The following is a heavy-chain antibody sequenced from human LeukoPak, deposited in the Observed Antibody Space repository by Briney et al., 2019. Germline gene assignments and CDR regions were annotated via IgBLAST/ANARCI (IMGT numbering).Heavy chain of an antibody. V-gene: IGHV4-34*01. CDR2: INHSGST. CDR1: GGSFSGYY. CDR3: ARFRDYGDYAYYYYMDV. D-gene: IGHD4-17*01. Sequence: SETLSLTCAVYGGSFSGYYWSWIRQPPGKGLEWIGEINHSGSTNYNPSLKSRVTISVDTSKNQFSLKLSSVTAADTAVYYCARFRDYGDYAYYYYMDVWGKGTTVTISS. J-gene: IGHJ6*03.